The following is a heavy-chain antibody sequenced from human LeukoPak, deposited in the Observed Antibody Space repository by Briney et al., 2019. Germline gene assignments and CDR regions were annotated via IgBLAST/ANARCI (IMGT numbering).Heavy chain of an antibody. CDR3: ANHLGRIAARSHAFDI. J-gene: IGHJ3*02. CDR1: GGSISSSSYY. Sequence: SSETLSLTCTVSGGSISSSSYYWGWIRQPPGKGLEWIGSIYYSGSTYYNPSLKSRVTISVDTSKNQFSLKLSSVTAADTAVYYCANHLGRIAARSHAFDIWGQGTMVTVSS. CDR2: IYYSGST. D-gene: IGHD6-6*01. V-gene: IGHV4-39*01.